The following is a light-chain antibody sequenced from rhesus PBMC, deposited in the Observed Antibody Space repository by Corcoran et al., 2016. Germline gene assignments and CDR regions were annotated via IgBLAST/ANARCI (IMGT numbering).Light chain of an antibody. CDR3: QHCYGTPLT. V-gene: IGKV1-74*01. J-gene: IGKJ4*01. CDR2: KAS. CDR1: ENVNKY. Sequence: DIQMTQSPSSLSASVGDRVTITCRASENVNKYLNWYQQKPGKAPKLLIYKASTLQRGVPSRFSGSGSGTDYTFTISSLQPEDVSSYYCQHCYGTPLTFGGGTKVELK.